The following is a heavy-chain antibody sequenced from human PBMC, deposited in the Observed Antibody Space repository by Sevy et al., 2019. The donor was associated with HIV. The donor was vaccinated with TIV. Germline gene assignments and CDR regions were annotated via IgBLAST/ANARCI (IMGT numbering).Heavy chain of an antibody. CDR1: GFIFTNYA. CDR3: ARVRYNYGSYYFDY. V-gene: IGHV3-30*04. CDR2: ISSDGSTK. Sequence: GGSLRLSCVASGFIFTNYAMHWVRQAPGKGLEWVAVISSDGSTKYYPDSVKGRFTISRDNSKNTLYLQMNSLRAEDTAVYYCARVRYNYGSYYFDYWGQGTLVTVSS. J-gene: IGHJ4*02. D-gene: IGHD5-18*01.